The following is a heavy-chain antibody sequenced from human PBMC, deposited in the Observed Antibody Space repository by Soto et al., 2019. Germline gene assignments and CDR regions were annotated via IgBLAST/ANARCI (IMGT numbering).Heavy chain of an antibody. J-gene: IGHJ6*03. V-gene: IGHV1-8*01. CDR3: ARGFRGLSRGDYYYYMDV. CDR1: GYTFTSYD. D-gene: IGHD6-25*01. Sequence: ASVKVSCKASGYTFTSYDINWVRQATGQGLEWMGWMNPNSGNTGYAQKFQGRVTMTRNTSISTAYMELSSLRSEDTALYYCARGFRGLSRGDYYYYMDVWGKGTTVTVSS. CDR2: MNPNSGNT.